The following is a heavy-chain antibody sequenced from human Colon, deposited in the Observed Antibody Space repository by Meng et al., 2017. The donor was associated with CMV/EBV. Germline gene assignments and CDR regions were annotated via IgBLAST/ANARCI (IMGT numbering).Heavy chain of an antibody. CDR1: GYTLTESP. D-gene: IGHD2-2*02. J-gene: IGHJ4*02. CDR3: ATAHTVLLGHCTSTTCYTLDS. Sequence: ASVKVSCKVSGYTLTESPMHWVRQAPGKGLEWMGGFDPEAGAKIYAQKFQGRLTMTEDTSTGTAYMELSSLRSEDTAVYYCATAHTVLLGHCTSTTCYTLDSWGQGTLVTVSS. V-gene: IGHV1-24*01. CDR2: FDPEAGAK.